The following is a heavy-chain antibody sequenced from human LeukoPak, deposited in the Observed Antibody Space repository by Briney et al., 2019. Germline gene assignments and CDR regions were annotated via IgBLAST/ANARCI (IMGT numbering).Heavy chain of an antibody. Sequence: SETLSLTCAVYGGSFSGYYWSWIRQPPGKGLEWFGEINHSGSTNYNPSLKSRVTISVDTSKNQFSLKLSSVTAADTAVYYCARGSITMIVVDPYNWFDPWGQGTLVTVSS. CDR1: GGSFSGYY. J-gene: IGHJ5*02. CDR3: ARGSITMIVVDPYNWFDP. V-gene: IGHV4-34*01. D-gene: IGHD3-22*01. CDR2: INHSGST.